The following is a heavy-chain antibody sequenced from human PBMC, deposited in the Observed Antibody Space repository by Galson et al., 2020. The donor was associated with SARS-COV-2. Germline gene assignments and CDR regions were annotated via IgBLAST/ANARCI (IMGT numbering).Heavy chain of an antibody. CDR1: GYRFDTYG. Sequence: ASVKVSCKASGYRFDTYGISWVRQAPGHGLEWMGWISGYNGNTNYAQKFQGRVSMTTDTSTSTAYLELRSLRSDDTAVYYWARLGPHQFLQYLILDSWGQGALVSVSS. D-gene: IGHD3-3*01. V-gene: IGHV1-18*01. CDR2: ISGYNGNT. J-gene: IGHJ4*02. CDR3: ARLGPHQFLQYLILDS.